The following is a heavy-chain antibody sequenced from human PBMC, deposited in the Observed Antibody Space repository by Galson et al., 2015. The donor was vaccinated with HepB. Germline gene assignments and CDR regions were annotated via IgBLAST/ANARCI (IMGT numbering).Heavy chain of an antibody. D-gene: IGHD1-26*01. J-gene: IGHJ4*02. CDR3: ASLVGDTKEFDY. CDR2: IKEDGSAK. V-gene: IGHV3-7*01. Sequence: SLRLSCADSGFTFSSYWMSWVRQAPGKGLEWVANIKEDGSAKYYVDSVKGRFTISRDNAKSSLFLQMNSLRDEDTAVYYCASLVGDTKEFDYWGQGTLVTVSS. CDR1: GFTFSSYW.